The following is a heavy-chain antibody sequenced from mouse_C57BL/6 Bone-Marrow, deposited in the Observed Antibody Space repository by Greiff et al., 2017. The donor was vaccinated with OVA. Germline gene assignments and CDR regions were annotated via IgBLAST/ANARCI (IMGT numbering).Heavy chain of an antibody. J-gene: IGHJ4*01. CDR2: ISSGGDYI. CDR3: TRDPYYGNFHYYAMDY. Sequence: EVQLVESGEGLVKPGGSLKLSCAASGFTFSSYAMSWVRQTPEKRLEWVAYISSGGDYIYYADTVKGRFTISRDNARNTLYLQMSSLKSEDTAMYYCTRDPYYGNFHYYAMDYWGQGTSVTVSS. V-gene: IGHV5-9-1*02. D-gene: IGHD2-10*01. CDR1: GFTFSSYA.